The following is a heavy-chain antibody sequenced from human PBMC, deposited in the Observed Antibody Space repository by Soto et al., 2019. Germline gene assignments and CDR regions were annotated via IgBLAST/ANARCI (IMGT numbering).Heavy chain of an antibody. J-gene: IGHJ4*02. CDR2: ISYDGSNK. V-gene: IGHV3-30-3*01. CDR3: ASGRGAY. CDR1: GFTFSSYA. D-gene: IGHD1-26*01. Sequence: QVQLVESGGGVVQPGRSLRLSCAASGFTFSSYAMHWVRQAPGKGLEWVAVISYDGSNKYYADAVKGRFTISRDNSKNTLYLQMNSLRAEDTAGYYCASGRGAYWGQGTLVTVSS.